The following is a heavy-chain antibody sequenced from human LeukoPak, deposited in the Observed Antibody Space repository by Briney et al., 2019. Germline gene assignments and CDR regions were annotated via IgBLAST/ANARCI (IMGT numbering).Heavy chain of an antibody. CDR1: GGSISSSSYY. Sequence: SETLSLTCTVSGGSISSSSYYWGWIRQPPGKGLEWIGSIYYSGSTYYNPSLKSRVTISVDTSKNQFSLKLSSVTAADTAVYYCARDNCSGGSCYPSAGAFDIWGQGTMVTVSP. D-gene: IGHD2-15*01. CDR2: IYYSGST. J-gene: IGHJ3*02. CDR3: ARDNCSGGSCYPSAGAFDI. V-gene: IGHV4-39*07.